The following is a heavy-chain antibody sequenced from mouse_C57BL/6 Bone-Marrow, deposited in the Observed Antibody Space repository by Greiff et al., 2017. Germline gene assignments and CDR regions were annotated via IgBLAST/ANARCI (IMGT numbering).Heavy chain of an antibody. Sequence: VQRVASGPGLVQPSQSLSITCTVSGFSLTSYGVHWVRQSPGKGLEWLGVIWSGGITDYTAAFISRLSISKDNSKRQVFFKMNSLQADDTAIYYCASIYDGYGFAYWGQGTLVTVSA. CDR1: GFSLTSYG. J-gene: IGHJ3*01. CDR3: ASIYDGYGFAY. V-gene: IGHV2-2*01. CDR2: IWSGGIT. D-gene: IGHD2-3*01.